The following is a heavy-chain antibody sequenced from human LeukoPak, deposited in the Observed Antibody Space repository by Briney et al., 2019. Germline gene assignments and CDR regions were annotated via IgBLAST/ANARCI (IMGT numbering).Heavy chain of an antibody. CDR2: INHSGST. CDR1: GESLSGYY. D-gene: IGHD4-17*01. V-gene: IGHV4-34*01. Sequence: PETLSLTCAVSGESLSGYYWSCIPHPPAKGLEWIREINHSGSTNYNPSLKSRFTISVDTSKNQFSLKLSSVTAADTAVYYCARGPVGNYGDYLADYWGQGTLVTVSS. J-gene: IGHJ4*02. CDR3: ARGPVGNYGDYLADY.